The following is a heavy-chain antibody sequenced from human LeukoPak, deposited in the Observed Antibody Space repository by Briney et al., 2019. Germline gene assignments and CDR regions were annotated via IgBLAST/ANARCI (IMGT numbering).Heavy chain of an antibody. Sequence: ASVKVSCKVSGYTLTELSMHWMRQAPGKGLEWMGGFDPEDGETIYAQKFQGRVTMTEDTSTDTAYMELSSLRSEDTAVYYCATVLMVRGVQRGDYFDYWGQGTLVTVSS. V-gene: IGHV1-24*01. CDR3: ATVLMVRGVQRGDYFDY. CDR2: FDPEDGET. D-gene: IGHD3-10*01. CDR1: GYTLTELS. J-gene: IGHJ4*02.